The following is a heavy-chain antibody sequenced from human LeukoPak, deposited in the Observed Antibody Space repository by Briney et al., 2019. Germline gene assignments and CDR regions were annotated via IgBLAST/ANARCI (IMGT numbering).Heavy chain of an antibody. V-gene: IGHV3-74*01. D-gene: IGHD2-2*01. J-gene: IGHJ5*02. CDR1: GFTFNGYY. Sequence: GGSLRLSCAASGFTFNGYYMHWVRQAPGKGLVWVSRVNGVGSDRIYADSVKGRFTISRDNAENSLYLQMNSVRAEDTAVYYCAREGFGYCSSTSCLNWFDPWGQGTLVTVSS. CDR2: VNGVGSDR. CDR3: AREGFGYCSSTSCLNWFDP.